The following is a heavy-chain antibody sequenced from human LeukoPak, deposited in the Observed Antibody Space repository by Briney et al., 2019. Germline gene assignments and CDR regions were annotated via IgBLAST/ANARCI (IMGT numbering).Heavy chain of an antibody. J-gene: IGHJ4*02. Sequence: GGSLRLSCAASGFTFTSYAMSWVRQAPGKGLEWVSAISGSGGSTYHADSVKGRFTISRDNSKNTLYLQMNSLRAEDTAVYYCAKMGVVATRPGTFDYWGQGTLVTVSS. D-gene: IGHD6-6*01. V-gene: IGHV3-23*01. CDR2: ISGSGGST. CDR3: AKMGVVATRPGTFDY. CDR1: GFTFTSYA.